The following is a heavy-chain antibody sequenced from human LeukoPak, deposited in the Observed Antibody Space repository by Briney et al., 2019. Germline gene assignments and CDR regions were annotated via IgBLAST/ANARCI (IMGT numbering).Heavy chain of an antibody. D-gene: IGHD1-20*01. Sequence: ASVKDSCKGSGGTFSSYVISWVRQAPGQWLAWMGGIIPFFGTEHYAQKFQGRVTITPDESTSTAYMELSSLRSEDTAVDYCARAAYAITGTVDYYYMDAWGKGTTVTVSS. CDR3: ARAAYAITGTVDYYYMDA. CDR2: IIPFFGTE. V-gene: IGHV1-69*13. CDR1: GGTFSSYV. J-gene: IGHJ6*03.